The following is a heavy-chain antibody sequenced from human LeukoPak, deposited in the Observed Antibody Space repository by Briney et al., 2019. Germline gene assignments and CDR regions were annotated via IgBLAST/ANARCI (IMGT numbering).Heavy chain of an antibody. D-gene: IGHD1-26*01. CDR3: ARAPNSGTLGEDY. Sequence: PGGSLRLSCVGSGFTFSSYWMSWVRQAPGKGLEWVGRIRNKANIYTTEYAASVKGRFTISRDDSKNSLYLQMNSLKTEDTAVYYCARAPNSGTLGEDYWGQGTLVTVSS. J-gene: IGHJ4*02. V-gene: IGHV3-72*01. CDR1: GFTFSSYW. CDR2: IRNKANIYTT.